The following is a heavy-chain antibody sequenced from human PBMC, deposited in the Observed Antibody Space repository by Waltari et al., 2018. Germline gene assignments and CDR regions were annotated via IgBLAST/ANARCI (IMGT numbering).Heavy chain of an antibody. J-gene: IGHJ3*02. D-gene: IGHD2-2*02. CDR3: ATGHIVVVPAAIEGDAFDI. Sequence: QVQLVQSGAEVKKPGASVKVSCKVSGYTLTELSMHWVRQAPGKGLEWMGGLGTKDVEASFAQKCQGRVPSNEDTSTDAAYMELSSLRSEDTAVYYCATGHIVVVPAAIEGDAFDIWGQGTMVTVSS. CDR2: LGTKDVEA. V-gene: IGHV1-24*01. CDR1: GYTLTELS.